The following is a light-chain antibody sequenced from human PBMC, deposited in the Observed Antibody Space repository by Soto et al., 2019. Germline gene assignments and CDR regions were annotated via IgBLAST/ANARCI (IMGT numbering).Light chain of an antibody. Sequence: QSALTQPASVSGSPGQSITISCTGTSSDVGGYNYVSWYQQHPGKAPKLMIYEVSNRPSGVSNRCSGSESGNTASLAISGIQAEDEADYYFSSYTSSSIHVFGTVTKLAVL. CDR2: EVS. CDR3: SSYTSSSIHV. CDR1: SSDVGGYNY. V-gene: IGLV2-14*01. J-gene: IGLJ1*01.